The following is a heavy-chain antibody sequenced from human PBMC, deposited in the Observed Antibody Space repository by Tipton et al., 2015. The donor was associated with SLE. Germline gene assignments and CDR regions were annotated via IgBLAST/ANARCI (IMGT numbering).Heavy chain of an antibody. CDR3: ASEGGSSSRAGYFDH. V-gene: IGHV3-66*02. D-gene: IGHD6-6*01. CDR2: IYSGGST. J-gene: IGHJ4*02. CDR1: GFTISSNY. Sequence: GSLRLSCTASGFTISSNYMIWVRQAPGRGLQWVSVIYSGGSTNSADSVKGRFTISRDTSKNTLYLQINSLGDDDTAVYYCASEGGSSSRAGYFDHWGQGSLVTVSS.